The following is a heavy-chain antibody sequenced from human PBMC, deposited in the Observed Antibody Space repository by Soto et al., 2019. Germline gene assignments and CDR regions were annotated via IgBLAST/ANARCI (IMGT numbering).Heavy chain of an antibody. V-gene: IGHV1-69*06. CDR2: IIPIFGTA. J-gene: IGHJ4*02. CDR1: GGTFSSYA. D-gene: IGHD5-18*01. CDR3: ASSSWIQLWFLFDY. Sequence: SVKVSCKASGGTFSSYAISWVRQAPGQGLEWMGGIIPIFGTANYAQKFQGRVTITADKSTSTAYMELSSLRSEDTAVYYCASSSWIQLWFLFDYWGQGTLVTVSS.